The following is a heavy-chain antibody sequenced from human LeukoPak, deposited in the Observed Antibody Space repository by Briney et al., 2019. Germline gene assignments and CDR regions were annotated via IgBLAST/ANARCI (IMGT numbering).Heavy chain of an antibody. D-gene: IGHD3-10*01. Sequence: ASVKVSFKASGGTFSSYAISWVRQAPGQGLEWMGGIIPIFGTANYAQKFQGRVTITTDESTSTAYMELSSLRSEDTAVYYCASGTTTLWFGELYYYMDVWGKRTTVTVSS. V-gene: IGHV1-69*05. CDR1: GGTFSSYA. CDR2: IIPIFGTA. J-gene: IGHJ6*03. CDR3: ASGTTTLWFGELYYYMDV.